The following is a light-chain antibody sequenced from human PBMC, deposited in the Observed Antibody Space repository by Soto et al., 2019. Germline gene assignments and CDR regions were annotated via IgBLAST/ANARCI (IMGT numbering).Light chain of an antibody. Sequence: EIVLTQSPATLSLSPGERATLSCRASQSVRNYLAWYQQKPGQAPRLLIYDASSRATGIPARFSGSGSGTDFTLTISSLEPEEFAVYYCQQRSNWPPGYTFGQGTKLEIK. CDR2: DAS. CDR3: QQRSNWPPGYT. J-gene: IGKJ2*01. V-gene: IGKV3-11*01. CDR1: QSVRNY.